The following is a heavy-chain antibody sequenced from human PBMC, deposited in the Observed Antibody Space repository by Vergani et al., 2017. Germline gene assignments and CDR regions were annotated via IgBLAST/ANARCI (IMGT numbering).Heavy chain of an antibody. CDR2: ISGSGGST. CDR3: AKDGRRSMVRGVIPDY. Sequence: EVQLLESGGGLVQPGGSLRLSCAASGFTFSSYAMSWVRQAPGKGLEWVSAISGSGGSTYYADSVKGRFTISRDNSKNTLYLQMNSLRAEDTAVYYCAKDGRRSMVRGVIPDYWGQGTLVTVSS. J-gene: IGHJ4*02. D-gene: IGHD3-10*01. CDR1: GFTFSSYA. V-gene: IGHV3-23*01.